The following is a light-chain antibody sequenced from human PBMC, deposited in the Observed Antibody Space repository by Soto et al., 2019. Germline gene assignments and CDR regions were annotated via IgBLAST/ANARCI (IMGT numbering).Light chain of an antibody. Sequence: SVLTQPASVSGSPGQSITISCTGTSSDIAIYNYVSWYQQQPGKAPKLMIYQVTNRPSGVSNRFSGSRSGNTASLTISGLQAEDEADYYCSSYTDSSNYVFGTGTKVTVL. J-gene: IGLJ1*01. V-gene: IGLV2-14*01. CDR2: QVT. CDR1: SSDIAIYNY. CDR3: SSYTDSSNYV.